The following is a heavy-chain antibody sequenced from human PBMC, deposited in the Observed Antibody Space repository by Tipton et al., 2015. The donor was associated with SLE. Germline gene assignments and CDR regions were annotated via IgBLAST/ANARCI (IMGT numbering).Heavy chain of an antibody. V-gene: IGHV4-39*01. CDR1: GGSISSSFYY. Sequence: TLPLTCTVSGGSISSSFYYWGWIRQTPGKGPEWIGRITNSGNTYYTPSFQSRVTMSVDTSKNHFSLKLSSVTAADTAVYYCARQRAAIAPGVQASFDIWGQGTMVTVSS. J-gene: IGHJ3*02. CDR3: ARQRAAIAPGVQASFDI. CDR2: ITNSGNT. D-gene: IGHD6-13*01.